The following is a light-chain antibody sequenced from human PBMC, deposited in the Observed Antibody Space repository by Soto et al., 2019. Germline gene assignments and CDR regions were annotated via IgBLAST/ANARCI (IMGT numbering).Light chain of an antibody. Sequence: TQSPSSLSASVGDRVTITLQASQDISNYLNWYQQKPGQAPRLLIYGASSRATGIPDRFSGSGSATDFTLTISRLEPEDFAVYYCQQYGSSPPWTFGQGTQVDIK. CDR2: GAS. V-gene: IGKV3-20*01. CDR1: QDISNY. CDR3: QQYGSSPPWT. J-gene: IGKJ1*01.